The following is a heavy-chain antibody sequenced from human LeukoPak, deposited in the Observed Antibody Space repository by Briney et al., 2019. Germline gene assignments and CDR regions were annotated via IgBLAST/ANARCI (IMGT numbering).Heavy chain of an antibody. J-gene: IGHJ6*02. D-gene: IGHD5-12*01. Sequence: GGSLRLSCAASGFTFRSYGMHWVRQAPGKGLEWVAVIWYDGSHKYYADSVKGRFTISRDNSKNTVYLQVDSLRDEDTAVYYCARDLGGYDTFYYYYGMDVWGQGTTVTVSS. CDR1: GFTFRSYG. CDR2: IWYDGSHK. V-gene: IGHV3-33*01. CDR3: ARDLGGYDTFYYYYGMDV.